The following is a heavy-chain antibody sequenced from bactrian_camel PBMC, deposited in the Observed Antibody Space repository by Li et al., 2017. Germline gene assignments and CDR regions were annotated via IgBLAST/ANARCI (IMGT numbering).Heavy chain of an antibody. CDR3: AAAQPGTYCDISREADFRY. J-gene: IGHJ6*01. D-gene: IGHD3*01. CDR2: LYGGSS. Sequence: DVQLVESGGGSVMAGGSLRLSCVVSGYTNKRNCLGWLRQAPGKERELLAGLYGGSSWYAASVKGRFTISQSDAENTIYLQMNSLTPDDTATYYCAAAQPGTYCDISREADFRYWGQGTQVTVS. CDR1: GYTNKRNC. V-gene: IGHV3S67*01.